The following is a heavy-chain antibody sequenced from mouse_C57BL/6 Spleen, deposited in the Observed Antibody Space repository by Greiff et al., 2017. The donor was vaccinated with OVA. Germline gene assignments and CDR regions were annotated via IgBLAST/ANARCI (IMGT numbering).Heavy chain of an antibody. D-gene: IGHD2-5*01. V-gene: IGHV1-50*01. CDR1: GYTFTSYW. CDR2: IDTSDSYT. CDR3: ARKSNYGFAY. J-gene: IGHJ3*01. Sequence: VQLQQPGAELVQPGASVTLSCTASGYTFTSYWMQWVKQRPGQGLEWIGEIDTSDSYTNYNQKFKVKAPLTVDTSSSSAYMQLSSLTSEDSAVYYCARKSNYGFAYWGQGTLVTVSA.